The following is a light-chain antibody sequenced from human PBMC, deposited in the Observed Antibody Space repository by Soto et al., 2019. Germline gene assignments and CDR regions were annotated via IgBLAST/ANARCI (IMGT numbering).Light chain of an antibody. CDR2: DAS. Sequence: DIQMTQSPSTLSASVGDRVTITCRASQSISRSLAWYQQKPGKAPNLLIFDASSLEGVVPSRFSGSGFGTEFSLTITNLQPAEFATYYCQQYSDFLISFGPGTTVDFK. CDR3: QQYSDFLIS. CDR1: QSISRS. J-gene: IGKJ3*01. V-gene: IGKV1-5*01.